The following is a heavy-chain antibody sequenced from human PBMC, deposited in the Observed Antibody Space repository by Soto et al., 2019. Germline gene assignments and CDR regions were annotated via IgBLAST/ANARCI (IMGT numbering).Heavy chain of an antibody. D-gene: IGHD2-2*01. CDR2: ISGGGSYI. V-gene: IGHV3-21*06. CDR3: ARDSDCHSTSCFFPPHV. J-gene: IGHJ6*02. CDR1: GFTFSDEN. Sequence: GGSLRLSCSASGFTFSDENMSWVRQVPGKGLEWVSAISGGGSYIFYADSVQGRFSISRDNPKNSLFLEMNSLRVEDTAVYYCARDSDCHSTSCFFPPHVWGQGTTVTVSS.